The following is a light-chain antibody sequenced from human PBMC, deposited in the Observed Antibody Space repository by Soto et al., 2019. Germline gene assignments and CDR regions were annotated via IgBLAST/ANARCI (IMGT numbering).Light chain of an antibody. CDR1: NIGSKS. CDR2: YDS. V-gene: IGLV3-21*04. Sequence: SYELTQPPSVSVAPGKTARIICGGNNIGSKSVHWYQQKPGQAPVLFIYYDSDRPSGIPERFSGSNSGNTATLTISRVEAGDEADYYCQVWDSSSDHPVFGGGTKLTVL. J-gene: IGLJ2*01. CDR3: QVWDSSSDHPV.